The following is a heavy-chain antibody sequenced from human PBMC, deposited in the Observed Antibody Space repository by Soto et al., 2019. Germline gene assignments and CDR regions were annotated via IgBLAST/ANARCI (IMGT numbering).Heavy chain of an antibody. Sequence: QVHLVQTGAEVKKPGASVKVSCKCSGYTFTSYGITWVRQAPGQGLEWMGWISAHNGNTDYAQKLQGRVTVTRDTSTSTAYMELRSLRSDDTAVYYCARGRYGDYWGQGALVTVSS. CDR1: GYTFTSYG. J-gene: IGHJ4*02. CDR3: ARGRYGDY. CDR2: ISAHNGNT. D-gene: IGHD1-1*01. V-gene: IGHV1-18*01.